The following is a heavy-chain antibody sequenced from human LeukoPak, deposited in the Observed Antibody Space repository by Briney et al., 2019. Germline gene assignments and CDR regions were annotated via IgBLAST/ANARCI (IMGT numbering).Heavy chain of an antibody. CDR2: IYYSGST. V-gene: IGHV4-31*03. CDR3: AAAPTLLDSSGYFDY. J-gene: IGHJ4*02. D-gene: IGHD3-22*01. Sequence: SETLSLTCTVSGGSISSGGYYWSWIRQHPGKGLEWIGYIYYSGSTYYNPSLKSRVTISVDTSKNQFSLRLSSVTAADTAVYYCAAAPTLLDSSGYFDYWGQGTLVTVSS. CDR1: GGSISSGGYY.